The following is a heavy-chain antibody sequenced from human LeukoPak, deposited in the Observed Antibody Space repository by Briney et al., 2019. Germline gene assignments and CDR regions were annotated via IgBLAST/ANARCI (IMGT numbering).Heavy chain of an antibody. Sequence: ASVKVSCKASGYTFTGYYMHWVRQAPGQGLEWMGWINPNSSGTNYAQKFQGRVTMTSDTSISTAYMELNRLRSDDTAVYYCARPPGRDGYNRYDYWGQGTLVTVSS. D-gene: IGHD5-12*01. CDR1: GYTFTGYY. CDR2: INPNSSGT. V-gene: IGHV1-2*02. CDR3: ARPPGRDGYNRYDY. J-gene: IGHJ4*02.